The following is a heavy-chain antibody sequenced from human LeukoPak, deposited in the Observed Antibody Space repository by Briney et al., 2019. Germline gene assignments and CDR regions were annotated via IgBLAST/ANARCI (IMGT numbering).Heavy chain of an antibody. V-gene: IGHV3-74*01. D-gene: IGHD5-24*01. CDR2: INSDGSWT. CDR3: ARVLRDGYNYVFDY. J-gene: IGHJ4*02. Sequence: GGSLRLSCAASGNYWMHWVRQVPGKGLVWVSHINSDGSWTSYADSVKGRFTISRDNAKNSLYLQMNSLRAEDTAVYYCARVLRDGYNYVFDYWGQGTLVTVSS. CDR1: GNYW.